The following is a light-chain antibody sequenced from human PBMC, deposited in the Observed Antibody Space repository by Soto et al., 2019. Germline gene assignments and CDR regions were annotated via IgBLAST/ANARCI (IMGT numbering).Light chain of an antibody. CDR1: QSVSSN. CDR3: QQYNNWPPEGT. Sequence: EIVMTQSPATLSVSPGERATLSCRASQSVSSNLAWYQQKPGQAPRLLIYGASTRATGISARFSGSGSGTEFTLTISSLQSEDFAVYYCQQYNNWPPEGTFGQGTRLEIK. V-gene: IGKV3-15*01. J-gene: IGKJ5*01. CDR2: GAS.